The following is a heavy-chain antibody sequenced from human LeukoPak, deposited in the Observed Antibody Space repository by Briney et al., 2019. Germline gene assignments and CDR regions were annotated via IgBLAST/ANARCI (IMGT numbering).Heavy chain of an antibody. CDR3: ATRDSSGYYYVFDY. CDR2: FDHEDGET. J-gene: IGHJ4*02. Sequence: ASVKVSCKVSVYTLTELSMHWVRQAPGKGLEWMGGFDHEDGETIYAQKFQGRVTMTEDTSTDTAYMELSSLRSEDTAVYYCATRDSSGYYYVFDYWGQGTLVTVSS. D-gene: IGHD3-22*01. CDR1: VYTLTELS. V-gene: IGHV1-24*01.